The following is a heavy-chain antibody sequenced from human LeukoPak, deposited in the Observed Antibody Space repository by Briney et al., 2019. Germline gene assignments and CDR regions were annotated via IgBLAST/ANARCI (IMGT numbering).Heavy chain of an antibody. CDR1: GGSISSYY. Sequence: SETLSLTCTVSGGSISSYYWSWIRQPPGKGLEWIGEINHSGSTNYNPSLKSRVTISVDTSKNQFSLKLSSVTAADTAVYYCARVKDSIDAFDIWGQGTMVTVSS. CDR3: ARVKDSIDAFDI. CDR2: INHSGST. J-gene: IGHJ3*02. V-gene: IGHV4-34*01. D-gene: IGHD2-21*01.